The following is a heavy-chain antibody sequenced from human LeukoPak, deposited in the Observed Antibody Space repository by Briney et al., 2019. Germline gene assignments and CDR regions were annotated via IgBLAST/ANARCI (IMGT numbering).Heavy chain of an antibody. Sequence: PSQTLSLTXTVSGGSISSGNYYWSWIRQPAGKGLEWIGRIYTSGSTNYNPSLKSRVTISVDTSKNQFSLKLSSVTAADTAVYYCARGSVLSKYSATNWFDPWGQGTLVTVSS. CDR3: ARGSVLSKYSATNWFDP. CDR1: GGSISSGNYY. D-gene: IGHD2-15*01. V-gene: IGHV4-61*02. CDR2: IYTSGST. J-gene: IGHJ5*02.